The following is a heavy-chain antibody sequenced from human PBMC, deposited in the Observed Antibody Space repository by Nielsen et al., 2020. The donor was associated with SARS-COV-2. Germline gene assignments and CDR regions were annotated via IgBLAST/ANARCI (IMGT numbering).Heavy chain of an antibody. J-gene: IGHJ3*02. D-gene: IGHD5-18*01. CDR2: INWNGGST. Sequence: GESLKISCAASGFTFDDYAMHWVRQDPGKGLEWVSGINWNGGSTGYADSVKGRFTISRDNAKNSLYLQMNSLRAEDTALYHCARDFSDTAMVTATFDIWGQGTMVTVSS. V-gene: IGHV3-20*01. CDR1: GFTFDDYA. CDR3: ARDFSDTAMVTATFDI.